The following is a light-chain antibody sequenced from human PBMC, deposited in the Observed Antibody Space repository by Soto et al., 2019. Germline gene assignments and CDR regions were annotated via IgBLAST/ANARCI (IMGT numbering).Light chain of an antibody. CDR1: SSDVGSYNL. CDR2: EVS. Sequence: QSVLTQPASVSGSPVQSITISCTGTSSDVGSYNLVSWYQQHPGKAPKLMIYEVSKRPSGVSNRFSGSKSGNTASLTISGLQAEDEADYYCCSYAGSSTYVFGTGTKLTVL. CDR3: CSYAGSSTYV. J-gene: IGLJ1*01. V-gene: IGLV2-23*02.